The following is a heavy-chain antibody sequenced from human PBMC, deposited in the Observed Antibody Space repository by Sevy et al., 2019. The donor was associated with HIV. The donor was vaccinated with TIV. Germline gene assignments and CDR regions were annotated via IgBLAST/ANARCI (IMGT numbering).Heavy chain of an antibody. J-gene: IGHJ6*03. CDR1: GGTFSSYA. V-gene: IGHV1-69*06. Sequence: ASVKVSCKASGGTFSSYAISWVRQAPGQGLEWMGGIIPIFGTANYAQKFQGRVTITADKSTSTAYMELSSLRSEETAVYYCASPSSTRNDYYYYYMDVWGKWTTVTVSS. D-gene: IGHD2-2*01. CDR3: ASPSSTRNDYYYYYMDV. CDR2: IIPIFGTA.